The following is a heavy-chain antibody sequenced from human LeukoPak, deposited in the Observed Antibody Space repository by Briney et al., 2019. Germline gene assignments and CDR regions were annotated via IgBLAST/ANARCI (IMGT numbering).Heavy chain of an antibody. V-gene: IGHV1-69*04. CDR3: AREVFAAAGTGY. D-gene: IGHD6-13*01. CDR2: IIPILGIA. CDR1: GGTFSSYA. J-gene: IGHJ4*02. Sequence: SVKVSCKASGGTFSSYAISWVRQAPGQGLEWMGRIIPILGIANYAQKFQGRVTITADKSTSTAYMELSSLRSEDTAVYYCAREVFAAAGTGYWGQGTLVTVSS.